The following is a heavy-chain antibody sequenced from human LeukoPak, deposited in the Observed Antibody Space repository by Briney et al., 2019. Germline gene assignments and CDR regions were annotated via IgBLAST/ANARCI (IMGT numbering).Heavy chain of an antibody. CDR1: EFTFSGYA. D-gene: IGHD3-10*01. CDR2: ISGSGGST. V-gene: IGHV3-23*01. J-gene: IGHJ6*03. Sequence: PGGSLRLSCVASEFTFSGYAMSWVRQVPGKGLEWVSVISGSGGSTYYADSVKGRFTISRDNSKNTLYLQINSLRAEDTAVYYCAKDRQGFGFGEQLDYYYMDVRGKGTTVTVSS. CDR3: AKDRQGFGFGEQLDYYYMDV.